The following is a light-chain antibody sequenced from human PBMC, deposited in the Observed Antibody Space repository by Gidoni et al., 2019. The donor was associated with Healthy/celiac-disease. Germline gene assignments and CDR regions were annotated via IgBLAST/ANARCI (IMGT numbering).Light chain of an antibody. CDR3: MQALKTPYT. CDR2: FGS. J-gene: IGKJ2*01. CDR1: QSLLHSNGYNY. Sequence: DIVMTQSPLSLPVTPGEPASISCRSSQSLLHSNGYNYLDWYLQKPGQSPQLLIYFGSNRASGVPDRFSGSGSGTDFTLTISRVEAEDVAVYYCMQALKTPYTFGQGTKLEIK. V-gene: IGKV2-28*01.